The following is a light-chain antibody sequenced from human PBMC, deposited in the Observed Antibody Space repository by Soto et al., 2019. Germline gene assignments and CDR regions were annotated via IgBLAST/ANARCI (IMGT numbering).Light chain of an antibody. CDR2: SAS. Sequence: EIEMTQSPATLSASPGETATLSCRASQSVSRGLAWYQQTPGQAPRLLIYSASTMATGVPARFSGSGSGTDFTLTISSLQSEDFAVYYCQQSNDWPWTFGQGTRVDIK. CDR3: QQSNDWPWT. CDR1: QSVSRG. J-gene: IGKJ1*01. V-gene: IGKV3-15*01.